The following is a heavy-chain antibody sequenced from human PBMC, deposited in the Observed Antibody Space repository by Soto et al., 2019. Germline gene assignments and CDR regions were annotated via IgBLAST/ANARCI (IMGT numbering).Heavy chain of an antibody. J-gene: IGHJ4*02. Sequence: QVQLVESGGGVVQPGRSLRLSCAASGFTFISYGMHWVRQAPGKGLEWVAVISYDGSNKYYADSVKGRFTISRDNSKNTLFLQMNSLRAEDTAVYYCARDYWGAYWGQGTLVTVSS. CDR2: ISYDGSNK. D-gene: IGHD2-21*01. CDR3: ARDYWGAY. V-gene: IGHV3-30*03. CDR1: GFTFISYG.